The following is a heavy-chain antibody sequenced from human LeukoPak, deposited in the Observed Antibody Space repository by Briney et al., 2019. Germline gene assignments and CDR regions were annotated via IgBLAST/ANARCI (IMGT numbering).Heavy chain of an antibody. CDR2: INHRGST. J-gene: IGHJ3*02. D-gene: IGHD3-10*01. Sequence: SETLSLTCTVYGGSFSPYYWNWIRQPPGKGLEWIGEINHRGSTTYNPSLKSRVTISLDTSKNQFSLKLSSVTAADTAVYYCARARFGELGRAFDIWGQGTMVTVSS. CDR3: ARARFGELGRAFDI. CDR1: GGSFSPYY. V-gene: IGHV4-34*01.